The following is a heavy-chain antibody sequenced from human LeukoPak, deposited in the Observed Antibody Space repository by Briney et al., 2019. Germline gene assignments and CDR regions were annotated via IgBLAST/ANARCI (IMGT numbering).Heavy chain of an antibody. CDR1: GFTFSNYW. CDR2: IKQDGSKK. Sequence: TGGSLRLSCTAFGFTFSNYWMHWVRQAPGKGLEWVATIKQDGSKKYYVDSVKGRFTISRDNAKNSLYPQMNSLRAEDTAVYYCASEGEGSYWGQGTLVTVSS. V-gene: IGHV3-7*01. J-gene: IGHJ4*02. D-gene: IGHD3-16*01. CDR3: ASEGEGSY.